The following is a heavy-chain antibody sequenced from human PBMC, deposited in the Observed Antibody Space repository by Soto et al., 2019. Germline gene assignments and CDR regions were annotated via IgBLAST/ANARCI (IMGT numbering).Heavy chain of an antibody. CDR3: ARESEDLTSNFDY. J-gene: IGHJ4*02. CDR2: VSSTTNYI. CDR1: GFTFTRYS. V-gene: IGHV3-21*06. Sequence: GGSLRLSCAASGFTFTRYSMNWVRQAPGKGLEWVSSVSSTTNYIYYGDSMKGRFTISRDNAKNSLYLEMNSLRAEDTAVYYCARESEDLTSNFDYWGQGTMVTVYS.